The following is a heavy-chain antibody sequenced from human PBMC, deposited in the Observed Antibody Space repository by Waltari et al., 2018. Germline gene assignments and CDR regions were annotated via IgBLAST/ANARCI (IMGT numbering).Heavy chain of an antibody. J-gene: IGHJ4*02. CDR2: IYHSENT. V-gene: IGHV4-38-2*01. CDR1: GYSISSGHY. CDR3: ARSYNWNYHYFDY. D-gene: IGHD1-7*01. Sequence: QVQLQESGPGLVKPSETLSLTCAVPGYSISSGHYWGWIRQPPGKGLEWIGSIYHSENTYYNPSLKSRVTISVDTSKNQFSLKLTSVTAADTALYYCARSYNWNYHYFDYWGQGTLVTVSS.